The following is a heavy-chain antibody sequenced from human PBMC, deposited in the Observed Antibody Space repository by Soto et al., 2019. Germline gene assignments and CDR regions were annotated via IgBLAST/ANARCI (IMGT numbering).Heavy chain of an antibody. D-gene: IGHD6-13*01. Sequence: QVQLVQSGAEVKKPGASVKVSCKTSGYTFTSSDINWVRQATGQGLEWMGWMNPSSGNTGYAQKFQGRVTMTRNTSISIAYMELSSLRSEDTGVYYCARDPSSGAAAGPWGQGTLVTVSS. V-gene: IGHV1-8*01. CDR2: MNPSSGNT. CDR3: ARDPSSGAAAGP. CDR1: GYTFTSSD. J-gene: IGHJ5*02.